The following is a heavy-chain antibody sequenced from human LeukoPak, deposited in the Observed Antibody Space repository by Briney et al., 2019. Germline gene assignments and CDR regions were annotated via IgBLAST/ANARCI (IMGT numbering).Heavy chain of an antibody. V-gene: IGHV1-69*05. J-gene: IGHJ6*03. D-gene: IGHD4-23*01. CDR2: IIPIFGTA. Sequence: ASVKVSCKASGGTFSSYAISWVRQAPGQGLEWMGGIIPIFGTANYAQKFQGRVTITRNTSISTAYMELSSLRSEDTAVYYCARVVIGVTPYYYYYYMDVWGKGTTVTVSS. CDR3: ARVVIGVTPYYYYYYMDV. CDR1: GGTFSSYA.